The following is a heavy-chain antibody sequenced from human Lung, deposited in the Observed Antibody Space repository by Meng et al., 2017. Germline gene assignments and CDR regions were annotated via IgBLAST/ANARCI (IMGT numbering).Heavy chain of an antibody. V-gene: IGHV4-34*01. CDR2: INHSGST. D-gene: IGHD4-11*01. Sequence: QVQLQQWGAGLLKPSDTLSLTCVGSGGSFRDYYWSWIRQPPGKGLEWIGEINHSGSTNYNPSLESRATISVDTSQNNLSLKLSSVTAADSAVYYCARGPTTMAHDFDYWGQGTLVTVSS. CDR1: GGSFRDYY. CDR3: ARGPTTMAHDFDY. J-gene: IGHJ4*02.